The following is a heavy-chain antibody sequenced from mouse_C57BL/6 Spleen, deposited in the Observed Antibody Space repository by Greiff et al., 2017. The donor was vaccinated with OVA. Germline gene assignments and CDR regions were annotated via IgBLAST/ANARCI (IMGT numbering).Heavy chain of an antibody. D-gene: IGHD2-12*01. CDR1: GYAFSSYW. CDR2: IYPGDGDT. Sequence: QVQLQQSGAELVKPGASVKISCKASGYAFSSYWMNWVKQRPGKGLEWIGQIYPGDGDTNYTGKFKGKATLTADKSSSTAYMQLSSLTSEDSAVYFCARPVSYDDYAMDYWGQGTSVTVSS. CDR3: ARPVSYDDYAMDY. V-gene: IGHV1-80*01. J-gene: IGHJ4*01.